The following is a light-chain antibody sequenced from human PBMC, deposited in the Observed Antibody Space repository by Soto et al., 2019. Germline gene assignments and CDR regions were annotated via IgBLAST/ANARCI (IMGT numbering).Light chain of an antibody. J-gene: IGLJ2*01. V-gene: IGLV2-14*01. CDR1: SSDVGGYNY. Sequence: QSVLTQPASVSGSPGQSITISCTGTSSDVGGYNYVSWYQQHPGKAPKLMIYDVSNRPSGISNRFSGSKSGNTASLTISGLQAEDEVVNYSTSYTINTIYVF. CDR3: TSYTINTIYV. CDR2: DVS.